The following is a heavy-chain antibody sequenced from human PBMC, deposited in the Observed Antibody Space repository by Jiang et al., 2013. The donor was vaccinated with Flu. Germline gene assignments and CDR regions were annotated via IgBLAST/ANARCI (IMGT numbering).Heavy chain of an antibody. V-gene: IGHV1-46*01. CDR2: INPSGGST. CDR1: GYTFTSYY. Sequence: SVKVSCKASGYTFTSYYMHWVRQAPGQGLEWMGIINPSGGSTSYAQKFQGRVTMTRDTSTSTVYMELSSLRSEDTAVYYCARDFPDAQNINYYYYYYMDVWGKGTTVTVSS. J-gene: IGHJ6*03. CDR3: ARDFPDAQNINYYYYYYMDV.